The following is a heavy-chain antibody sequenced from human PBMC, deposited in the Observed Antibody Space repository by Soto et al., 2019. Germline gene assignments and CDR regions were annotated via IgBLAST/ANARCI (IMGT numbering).Heavy chain of an antibody. J-gene: IGHJ6*02. V-gene: IGHV5-51*01. CDR1: GYSFTSYW. CDR2: IYPGDSDT. Sequence: GESLKISCKGSGYSFTSYWIGWVRQMPGKGLEWMGIIYPGDSDTRYSPSFQGQVTISADKSISTAYLQWSSLKASDTAMYYFSIQPIEYSSSRSYYYYGMDVWGQGTTVTVSS. D-gene: IGHD6-6*01. CDR3: SIQPIEYSSSRSYYYYGMDV.